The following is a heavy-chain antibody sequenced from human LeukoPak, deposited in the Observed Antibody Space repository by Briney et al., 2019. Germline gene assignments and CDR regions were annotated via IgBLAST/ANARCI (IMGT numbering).Heavy chain of an antibody. J-gene: IGHJ3*02. CDR2: INHSGST. CDR3: AREGARWEPSFSAFDI. Sequence: PSETLSLTCAVYGGSFSGYYWSWIRQPPGKGLEWIGEINHSGSTNYSPSLKSRVTISVDTSKNQFSLKLSSVTAADTAVYYCAREGARWEPSFSAFDIWGQGTMVTVSS. V-gene: IGHV4-34*01. D-gene: IGHD1-26*01. CDR1: GGSFSGYY.